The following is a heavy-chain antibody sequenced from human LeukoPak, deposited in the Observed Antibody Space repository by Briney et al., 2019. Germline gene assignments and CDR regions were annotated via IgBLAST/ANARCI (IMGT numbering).Heavy chain of an antibody. CDR3: AKAEEGYDSSGYYEDY. Sequence: QPGRSLRLSCAASGFTFSSYGMHWVRQAPGKGLEWVAVISYDGSNKYYADSVKGRFTISRDNSKNTLYLQMNSLRAEDTAVYYCAKAEEGYDSSGYYEDYWGQGTLVTVSS. CDR2: ISYDGSNK. J-gene: IGHJ4*02. CDR1: GFTFSSYG. V-gene: IGHV3-30*18. D-gene: IGHD3-22*01.